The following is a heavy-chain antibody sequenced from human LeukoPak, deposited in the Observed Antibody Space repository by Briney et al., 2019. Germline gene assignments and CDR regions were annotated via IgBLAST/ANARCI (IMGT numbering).Heavy chain of an antibody. CDR3: ARGVGQDAFDI. V-gene: IGHV3-53*01. CDR2: IYSGGST. Sequence: GGSLRPSCAASGFTVRNNYMSWVRQAPGKGLEWVSVIYSGGSTYYADSVKGRFTFSKDNSKNTLYLQMTNLRVEDTAAYYCARGVGQDAFDIWGQGTMVTVSS. J-gene: IGHJ3*02. CDR1: GFTVRNNY. D-gene: IGHD1-26*01.